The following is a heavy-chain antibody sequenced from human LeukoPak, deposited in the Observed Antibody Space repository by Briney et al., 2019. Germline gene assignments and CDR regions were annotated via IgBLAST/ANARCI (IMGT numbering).Heavy chain of an antibody. J-gene: IGHJ3*02. CDR3: ARRLKPGREDEAFDI. Sequence: GSLRLSCAASGFTFSSFSMNWVRQAPGKGLEWVAVISYDGSNQYYADSVKGRFTISRDNSKNTLFLQLNSLRPDDTAVYYCARRLKPGREDEAFDIWGQGTMVIVSS. D-gene: IGHD1-14*01. V-gene: IGHV3-30*03. CDR2: ISYDGSNQ. CDR1: GFTFSSFS.